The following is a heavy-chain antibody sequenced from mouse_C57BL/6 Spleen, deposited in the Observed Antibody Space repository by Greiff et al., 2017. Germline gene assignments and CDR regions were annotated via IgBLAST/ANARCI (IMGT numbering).Heavy chain of an antibody. CDR3: ARGRDGYAMDY. Sequence: QVQLQQPGAELVMPGASLKLSCKASGYTFTSYWMHWVKQRPGQGLEWIGEIDPSDSYTNYNQKFKGKSTLTVDKSSSTAYMQLSSLTSEDSAVYYCARGRDGYAMDYWGQGTSVTVSS. CDR1: GYTFTSYW. J-gene: IGHJ4*01. V-gene: IGHV1-69*01. CDR2: IDPSDSYT. D-gene: IGHD3-3*01.